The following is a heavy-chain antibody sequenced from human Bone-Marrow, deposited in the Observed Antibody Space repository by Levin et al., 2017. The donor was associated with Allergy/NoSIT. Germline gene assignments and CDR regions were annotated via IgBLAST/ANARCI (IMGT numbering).Heavy chain of an antibody. CDR1: GASVTTESHY. D-gene: IGHD6-19*01. J-gene: IGHJ4*01. V-gene: IGHV4-39*01. Sequence: NTSETLSLTCSVSGASVTTESHYWGWVRQSPGKGLEWVGSIFSSGDTSYNPSLQTRVSISLDTSKNSFSLRLTSVTAADTAVYYCARHLGYSSPLLDFWGHGTLVTVSS. CDR3: ARHLGYSSPLLDF. CDR2: IFSSGDT.